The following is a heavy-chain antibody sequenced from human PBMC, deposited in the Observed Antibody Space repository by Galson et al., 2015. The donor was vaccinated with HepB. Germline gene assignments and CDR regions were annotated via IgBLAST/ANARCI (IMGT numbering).Heavy chain of an antibody. CDR3: ARGDVVVPAAIVY. J-gene: IGHJ4*02. CDR2: IYYSGST. V-gene: IGHV4-59*01. CDR1: GGSISSYY. D-gene: IGHD2-2*02. Sequence: ETLSLTCTVSGGSISSYYWSWIRQPPGKGLEWIGYIYYSGSTNYNPSLKSRVTISVDTSKNQFSLKLSSVTAADTAVYYCARGDVVVPAAIVYWGQGTLVTVSS.